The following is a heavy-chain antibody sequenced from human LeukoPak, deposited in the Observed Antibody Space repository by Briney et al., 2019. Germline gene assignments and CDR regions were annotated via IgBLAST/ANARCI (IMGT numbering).Heavy chain of an antibody. J-gene: IGHJ4*02. CDR1: GGTFSSYA. CDR3: ASYAEPYYYDSSGYCSFGY. V-gene: IGHV1-69*13. CDR2: IIPIFGTA. D-gene: IGHD3-22*01. Sequence: ASVKVSCKASGGTFSSYAISWVRQAPGQGLEWMGGIIPIFGTANYAQKFQGRVTITADESTSTAYMELSSLRSEDTAVYYCASYAEPYYYDSSGYCSFGYWGQGTLVTVSS.